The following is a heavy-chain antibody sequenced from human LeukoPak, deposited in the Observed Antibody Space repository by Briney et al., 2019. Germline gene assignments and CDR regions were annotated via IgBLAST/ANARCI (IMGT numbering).Heavy chain of an antibody. D-gene: IGHD6-13*01. Sequence: PGRSLRLSCAASGFTFTSYVMHWVRQARGKGLQWVALISYDGSNKYYADSVKGRFTIPRDNSKNTLYLQMNSLRAEDTAVYYCARPRGAAAGTFGFDPWGQGTLVTVSS. J-gene: IGHJ5*02. CDR1: GFTFTSYV. CDR3: ARPRGAAAGTFGFDP. CDR2: ISYDGSNK. V-gene: IGHV3-30*03.